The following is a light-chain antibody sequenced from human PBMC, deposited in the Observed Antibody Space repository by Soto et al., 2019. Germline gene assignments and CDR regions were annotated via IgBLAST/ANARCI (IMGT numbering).Light chain of an antibody. CDR3: QQYNNWPRT. J-gene: IGKJ1*01. CDR2: SAS. Sequence: EIVMTQSPATLSVSPGERATLSCRASQSVSSDLAWYHQKPGQAPRLLIYSASTRATGIQARFSGSGSGTEFTLTINSLQSEDFAVYYCQQYNNWPRTFGQGTKVDIK. V-gene: IGKV3-15*01. CDR1: QSVSSD.